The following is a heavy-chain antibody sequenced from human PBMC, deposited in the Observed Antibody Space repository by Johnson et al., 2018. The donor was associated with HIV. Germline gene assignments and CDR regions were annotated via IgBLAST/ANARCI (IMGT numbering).Heavy chain of an antibody. Sequence: VQLVESGGGVVQPGRSLRLSCAASGFTFSSYGMHWVRQAPGKGLEWVAVISYDGSNKYYADSVKGRFTISRDNSKNTLYLQMNSLRAEDTAVYYCARVSGELDDAFDIWGQGTMVTVSS. V-gene: IGHV3-30*03. J-gene: IGHJ3*02. CDR3: ARVSGELDDAFDI. D-gene: IGHD1-26*01. CDR1: GFTFSSYG. CDR2: ISYDGSNK.